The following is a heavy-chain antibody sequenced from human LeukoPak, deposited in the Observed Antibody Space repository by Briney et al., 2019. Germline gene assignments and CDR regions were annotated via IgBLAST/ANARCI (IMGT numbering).Heavy chain of an antibody. V-gene: IGHV3-23*01. CDR1: GFTFSSYG. CDR2: ISGSGGST. CDR3: AKGSGGSGSYYNAIDY. Sequence: GALRLSCAASGFTFSSYGMSWVRQAPGKGLEWVSAISGSGGSTYYADSVKGRFTISRDNSKNTLYLQMNSLRAEDTAVYYCAKGSGGSGSYYNAIDYWGQGTLVTVSS. D-gene: IGHD3-10*01. J-gene: IGHJ4*02.